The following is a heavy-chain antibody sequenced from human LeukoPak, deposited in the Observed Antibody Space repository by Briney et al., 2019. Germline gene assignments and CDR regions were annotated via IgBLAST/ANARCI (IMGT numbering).Heavy chain of an antibody. CDR2: INSDGSFT. J-gene: IGHJ4*02. Sequence: GGSLRLSCAASGFTFSNYWMHWVRQAPGKGLVWVSRINSDGSFTTYADSVKGRFTISRDNAKNTLNLQMNSLRAEDTAVYYCARGFSSGWYLLGDFWGQGALVTVSS. D-gene: IGHD6-19*01. CDR1: GFTFSNYW. CDR3: ARGFSSGWYLLGDF. V-gene: IGHV3-74*03.